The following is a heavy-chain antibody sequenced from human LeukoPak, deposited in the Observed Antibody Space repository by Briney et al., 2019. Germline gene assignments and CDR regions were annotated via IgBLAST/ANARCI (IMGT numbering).Heavy chain of an antibody. CDR3: ARDLSRIAGAGLDY. CDR1: GFTFSHYG. CDR2: ISYDGNNE. J-gene: IGHJ4*02. V-gene: IGHV3-30*19. D-gene: IGHD6-13*01. Sequence: GGSLRLSCEASGFTFSHYGMHWVRQAPGKGLEWVAVISYDGNNEYYADSVKGRFTISRDNSRNTLSLQMNSLRGEDTAVYYCARDLSRIAGAGLDYWGQGTLVTVSS.